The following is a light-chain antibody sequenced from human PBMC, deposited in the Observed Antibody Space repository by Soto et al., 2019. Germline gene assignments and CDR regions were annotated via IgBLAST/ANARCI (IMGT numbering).Light chain of an antibody. CDR1: QSVSSNY. J-gene: IGKJ1*01. Sequence: EIVLTQSPGTLSLSPGERATLSCRASQSVSSNYLAWYQQKPGQTPRLLIYGASSRATGIPDRFSGSGSGTDFALTISRLEPEDLAVFYWQQYGSSPWTFGQGTKVEIK. CDR2: GAS. V-gene: IGKV3-20*01. CDR3: QQYGSSPWT.